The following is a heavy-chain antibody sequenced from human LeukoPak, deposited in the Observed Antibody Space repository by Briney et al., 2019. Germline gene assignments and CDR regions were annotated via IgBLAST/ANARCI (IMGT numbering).Heavy chain of an antibody. Sequence: SETLSLTCAVYGGSFSGYYWSWIRQPPGKGLEWIGEINHSGSTNYNPSLKSRVTISVDTSKNQFSLKLSSVTAADTAVYYCARGRPYGYRLRYYGMDVWGQGTTVTVSS. D-gene: IGHD5-18*01. J-gene: IGHJ6*02. V-gene: IGHV4-34*01. CDR3: ARGRPYGYRLRYYGMDV. CDR2: INHSGST. CDR1: GGSFSGYY.